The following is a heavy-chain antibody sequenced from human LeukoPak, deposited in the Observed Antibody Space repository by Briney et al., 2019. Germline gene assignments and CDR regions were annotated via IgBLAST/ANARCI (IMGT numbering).Heavy chain of an antibody. CDR1: GFTFSSYI. D-gene: IGHD6-13*01. V-gene: IGHV3-21*01. Sequence: GGSLRLSCAASGFTFSSYIMNWVRQAPGKGLEWVSSISSSSSYIYYADSVKGRFTISRDNAKNSLYLQMNSLRAEDTAVYYCARESLDEQLFDYWGQGTMVTVSS. CDR3: ARESLDEQLFDY. J-gene: IGHJ4*02. CDR2: ISSSSSYI.